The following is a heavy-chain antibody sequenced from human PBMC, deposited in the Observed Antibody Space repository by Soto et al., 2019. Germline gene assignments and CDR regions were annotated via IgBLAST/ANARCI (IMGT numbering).Heavy chain of an antibody. V-gene: IGHV4-31*03. CDR2: INHSGST. J-gene: IGHJ4*02. CDR1: GGSISSGGYY. D-gene: IGHD2-8*02. CDR3: ARDKITGLFDY. Sequence: SSETLSLTCTVSGGSISSGGYYWTWIRQHPGKGLEWIGEINHSGSTNYNPSLKSRVTISVDTSKNQFSLKLTSVTAADTAVYYGARDKITGLFDYWGQGTLVTVSS.